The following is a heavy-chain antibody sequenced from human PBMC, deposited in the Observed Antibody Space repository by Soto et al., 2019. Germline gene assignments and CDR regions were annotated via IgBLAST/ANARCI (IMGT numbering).Heavy chain of an antibody. Sequence: QVQLVQSGGEVKRPGASVKVSCKTSGYTFSNYGITWVRQAPGQPLEWLGWISLYSDGTNYAQKFQGRVSMTTDTSTTAAYVELRSLRPDDTAVYDCAIVVSGAEAWFGPWGQGTLVTVAS. CDR2: ISLYSDGT. CDR3: AIVVSGAEAWFGP. CDR1: GYTFSNYG. V-gene: IGHV1-18*01. D-gene: IGHD2-2*01. J-gene: IGHJ5*02.